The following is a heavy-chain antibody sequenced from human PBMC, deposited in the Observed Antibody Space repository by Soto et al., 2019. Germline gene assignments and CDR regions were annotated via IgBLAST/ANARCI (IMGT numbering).Heavy chain of an antibody. D-gene: IGHD1-7*01. CDR1: GVSFTSNNW. V-gene: IGHV4-4*02. J-gene: IGHJ4*02. CDR2: IYRTGST. CDR3: ASRDPGTSVDY. Sequence: AETLSLTCAVSGVSFTSNNWWTWVRQPPGRGLEGIGEIYRTGSTNYNPSLKSRVTISLDKSENPFSLEVTALTAADTAVYYCASRDPGTSVDYWGQGTLVTVSS.